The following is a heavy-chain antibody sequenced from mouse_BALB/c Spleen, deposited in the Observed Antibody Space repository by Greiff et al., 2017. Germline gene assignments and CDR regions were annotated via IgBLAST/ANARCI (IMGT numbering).Heavy chain of an antibody. D-gene: IGHD2-3*01. CDR1: GFTFTDYY. CDR2: IRNKANGYTT. J-gene: IGHJ3*01. Sequence: EVQLVESGGGLVQPGGSLRLSCATSGFTFTDYYMSWVRQPPGKALEWLGFIRNKANGYTTEYSASVKGRFTISRDNSQSILYLQMNTLRAEDSATYYCARKGTDGYCAAYWGQGTLVTVSA. CDR3: ARKGTDGYCAAY. V-gene: IGHV7-3*02.